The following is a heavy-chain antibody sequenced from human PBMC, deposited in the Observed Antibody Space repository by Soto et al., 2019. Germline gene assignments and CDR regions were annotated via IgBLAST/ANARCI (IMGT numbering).Heavy chain of an antibody. Sequence: QVQLVQSGAGVKTPGSSVKVSCKASGGTFSSYCISWVRQAPGQGLEWMGGIIPISGTANYAQKFQGRVTITADESTSTAYMELSSLRSEDTAVYYCARSQGSSTSLEIYYYYYYGMDVWGQGTTVTVSS. J-gene: IGHJ6*02. CDR3: ARSQGSSTSLEIYYYYYYGMDV. CDR1: GGTFSSYC. V-gene: IGHV1-69*01. CDR2: IIPISGTA. D-gene: IGHD2-2*01.